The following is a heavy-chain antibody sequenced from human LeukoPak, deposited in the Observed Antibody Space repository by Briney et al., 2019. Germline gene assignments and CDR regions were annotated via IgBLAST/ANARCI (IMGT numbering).Heavy chain of an antibody. D-gene: IGHD6-13*01. CDR1: GFTFSSYS. Sequence: NPGRSLRLSCAASGFTFSSYSMNWVRQAPGKGLEWVSSISSSSSYIYYADSVKGRFTISRDNSKNTLYLQMNSLRAEDTAVYYCAKDSPYSSPTTGGHWYFDLWGRGTLVTVSS. V-gene: IGHV3-21*04. CDR3: AKDSPYSSPTTGGHWYFDL. J-gene: IGHJ2*01. CDR2: ISSSSSYI.